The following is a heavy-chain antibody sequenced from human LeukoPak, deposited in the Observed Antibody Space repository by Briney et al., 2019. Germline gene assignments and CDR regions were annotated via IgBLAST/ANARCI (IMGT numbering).Heavy chain of an antibody. V-gene: IGHV3-7*01. CDR2: IKEDGSEK. CDR1: GFTFSSYW. Sequence: SGGSLRLSCAASGFTFSSYWMSWVRQAPGKGLEWVGNIKEDGSEKYYVDSVKGRFTISRDNAKNSLNLQMNSLRAEDTAVYYCARGQYYYESSGYYSFDYWGQGTLVTVSS. CDR3: ARGQYYYESSGYYSFDY. J-gene: IGHJ4*02. D-gene: IGHD3-22*01.